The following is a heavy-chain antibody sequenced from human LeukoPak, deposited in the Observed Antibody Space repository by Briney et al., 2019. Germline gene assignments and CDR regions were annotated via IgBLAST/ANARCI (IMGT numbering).Heavy chain of an antibody. CDR2: ISAYNGNT. D-gene: IGHD6-13*01. Sequence: GASVKVSCKASGYTFTSYGISWVRQAPGQGLEWMGWISAYNGNTNYAQKLQGRVTMTTDTSTSTAYMELRSLRSDDTAVYYCASSTSMAAAGPFDYWGQGTLVTVSS. V-gene: IGHV1-18*01. J-gene: IGHJ4*02. CDR1: GYTFTSYG. CDR3: ASSTSMAAAGPFDY.